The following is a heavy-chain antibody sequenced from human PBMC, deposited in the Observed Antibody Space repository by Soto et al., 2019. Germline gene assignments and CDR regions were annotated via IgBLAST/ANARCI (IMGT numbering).Heavy chain of an antibody. CDR3: ARDQELHTARNWFDP. J-gene: IGHJ5*02. Sequence: GGSLRLSCAASGFTFSSYEMNWVRQAPGKGLEWVSYISSSGSTIYYADSVKGRFTISRDNAKNSLYLQMNSLRAEDTAVYYCARDQELHTARNWFDPWGQGTLVTGS. CDR2: ISSSGSTI. CDR1: GFTFSSYE. D-gene: IGHD3-10*01. V-gene: IGHV3-48*03.